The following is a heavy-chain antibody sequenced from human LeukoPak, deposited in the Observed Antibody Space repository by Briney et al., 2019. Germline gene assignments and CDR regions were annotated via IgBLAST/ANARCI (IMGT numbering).Heavy chain of an antibody. J-gene: IGHJ4*02. CDR2: INHSGST. V-gene: IGHV4-34*01. Sequence: PSETLSLTCAVYGGSFSGYYWSWIRQPPGKGLEWIGEINHSGSTNYNPSLKSRVTISVDTSKNQFSLKLSSVTAADTAVYYCARGARFDYYGSGSYSDLDYWGQGTLVTVSS. CDR3: ARGARFDYYGSGSYSDLDY. D-gene: IGHD3-10*01. CDR1: GGSFSGYY.